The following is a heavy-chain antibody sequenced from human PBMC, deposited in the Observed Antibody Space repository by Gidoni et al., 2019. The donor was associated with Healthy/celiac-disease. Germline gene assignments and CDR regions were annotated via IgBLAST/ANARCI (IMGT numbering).Heavy chain of an antibody. Sequence: QLQLQESGPGLVKPSETLSLTCTVSGGSISSSSYYWGWIRQPPGKGLEWIGSISYSGSTYYNPSLKSRVTISVDTSKNQFSLKLSSVTAADTAVYYCASRKLWFGEIDYYGMDVWGQGTTVTVSS. V-gene: IGHV4-39*01. CDR1: GGSISSSSYY. CDR3: ASRKLWFGEIDYYGMDV. J-gene: IGHJ6*02. CDR2: ISYSGST. D-gene: IGHD3-10*01.